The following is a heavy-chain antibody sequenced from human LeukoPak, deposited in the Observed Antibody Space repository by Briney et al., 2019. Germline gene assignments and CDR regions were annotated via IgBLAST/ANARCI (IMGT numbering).Heavy chain of an antibody. Sequence: PGGSLRLSCAASGFTVSSNYMSWVRQAPGKGLEWVSAISGSGGSTYYADSVKGRFTISRDNSKNTLYLQMNSLRAEDTAVYYCAKDNWGNYYYYMDVWGKGTTVTVSS. CDR3: AKDNWGNYYYYMDV. CDR2: ISGSGGST. D-gene: IGHD7-27*01. J-gene: IGHJ6*03. CDR1: GFTVSSNY. V-gene: IGHV3-23*01.